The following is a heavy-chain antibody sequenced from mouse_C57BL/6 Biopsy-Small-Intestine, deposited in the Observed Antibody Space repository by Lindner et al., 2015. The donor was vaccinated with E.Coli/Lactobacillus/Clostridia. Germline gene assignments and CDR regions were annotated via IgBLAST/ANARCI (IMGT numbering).Heavy chain of an antibody. J-gene: IGHJ2*01. V-gene: IGHV1-85*01. CDR2: IYPRDGNT. CDR1: GYTFTSYD. D-gene: IGHD1-1*01. CDR3: ARGIFYYGCSPFDS. Sequence: VQLQESGPELVKPGASVKLSCKASGYTFTSYDINWVKQRPGQGLEWIGWIYPRDGNTKYNEKFKGKATLTVDTSSSTAYMELHSLTSEDSAVYFCARGIFYYGCSPFDSWGQGTTLTVSS.